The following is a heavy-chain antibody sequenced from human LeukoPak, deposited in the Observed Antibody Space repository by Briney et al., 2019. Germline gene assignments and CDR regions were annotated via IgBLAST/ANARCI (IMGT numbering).Heavy chain of an antibody. CDR3: VRQTFLRRANYNLYFFDY. Sequence: SETLSLTCSVSGGSISSDYWTWIRQPPGKGLEGIGYIFSSRSTSSNPSLKSRVTISIDTSNNHFSLKLSSVPAADTAVYYCVRQTFLRRANYNLYFFDYWAQGILVTVSS. J-gene: IGHJ4*02. CDR2: IFSSRST. D-gene: IGHD4/OR15-4a*01. V-gene: IGHV4-59*08. CDR1: GGSISSDY.